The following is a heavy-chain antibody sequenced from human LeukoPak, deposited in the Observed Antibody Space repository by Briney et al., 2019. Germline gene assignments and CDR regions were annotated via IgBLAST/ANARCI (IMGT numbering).Heavy chain of an antibody. CDR1: GFTFEEYA. Sequence: PGGSLRLSCVASGFTFEEYAMTWVRQAPGKGPEWVSAIGGRGGSTYYADSLGGRFTISRDNSKDMLYLQMNSLKVEDTATYYCGKEGGAWGQGTKVTVSS. J-gene: IGHJ5*02. CDR2: IGGRGGST. CDR3: GKEGGA. D-gene: IGHD3-16*01. V-gene: IGHV3-23*01.